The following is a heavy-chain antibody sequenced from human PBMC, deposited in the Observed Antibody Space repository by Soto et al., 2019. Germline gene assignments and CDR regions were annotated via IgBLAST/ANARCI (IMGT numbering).Heavy chain of an antibody. J-gene: IGHJ6*02. V-gene: IGHV3-21*01. D-gene: IGHD3-10*01. CDR3: VRERGLSSFYGMDV. CDR1: GFTLTTYT. Sequence: PGGSLRLSCEASGFTLTTYTMNWVRQASGKGLEWVSSITSSSGHIYYADSVKGRFTISRDNARNSLYLQMNSLRAEDTAVYYCVRERGLSSFYGMDVWAKGPRSPSP. CDR2: ITSSSGHI.